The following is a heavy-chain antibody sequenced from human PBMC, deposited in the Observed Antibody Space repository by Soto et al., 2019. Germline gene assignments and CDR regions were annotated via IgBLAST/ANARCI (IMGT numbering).Heavy chain of an antibody. Sequence: QVQLVQSGAEVKKPGASVKVSCKASGYTFTSYAMHWVRQAPGQRLEWMGWINAGNGNTKYSQKFQGRVTITRDTSASTAYMELSSLRSEDTAVYYCAKPLYSSSSYGCADVWGKGTTVTVSS. CDR1: GYTFTSYA. D-gene: IGHD6-13*01. CDR3: AKPLYSSSSYGCADV. CDR2: INAGNGNT. V-gene: IGHV1-3*01. J-gene: IGHJ6*04.